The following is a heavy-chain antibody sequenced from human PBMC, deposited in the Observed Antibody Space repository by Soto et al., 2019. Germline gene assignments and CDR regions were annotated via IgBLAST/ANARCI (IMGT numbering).Heavy chain of an antibody. CDR2: INPNSGGT. D-gene: IGHD3-3*01. CDR3: ARSYYDFWSGYYRGPGNY. Sequence: QVQLVQSGAEVKKPGASVKVSCKASGYTFTGYYMHWVRQAPGQGLEWMGWINPNSGGTNYAQKLQGRVNMTRDTSISTAYMELSRLRSDDTAVYYCARSYYDFWSGYYRGPGNYWGQGTLVTVSS. V-gene: IGHV1-2*02. J-gene: IGHJ4*02. CDR1: GYTFTGYY.